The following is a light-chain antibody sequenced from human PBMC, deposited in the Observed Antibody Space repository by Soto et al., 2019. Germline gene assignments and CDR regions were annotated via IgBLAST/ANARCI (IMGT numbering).Light chain of an antibody. CDR1: QSVGSSY. J-gene: IGKJ1*01. Sequence: EIVLTQSPGTLSLSPGERATLSCRASQSVGSSYLAWYQQKPGQAPRLLIYGASSRATGIPDRFSGSGSGTDFTLTISRLEPEDFAVYYCQQYGSSRTWTFGQGTKVEI. V-gene: IGKV3-20*01. CDR3: QQYGSSRTWT. CDR2: GAS.